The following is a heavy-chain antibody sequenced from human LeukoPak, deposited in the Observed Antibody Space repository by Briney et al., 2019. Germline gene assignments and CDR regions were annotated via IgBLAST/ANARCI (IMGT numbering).Heavy chain of an antibody. CDR3: ARDRSSDKYYYYGMDV. J-gene: IGHJ6*02. V-gene: IGHV4-31*03. CDR2: IYYSGST. CDR1: GGSISSGGHY. D-gene: IGHD6-6*01. Sequence: PSQTLSLTCTVSGGSISSGGHYWSWIRQHPGKGLEWIGYIYYSGSTYYNPSLKSRVTISVDTSKNQFSLKLSSVTAADTAVYYCARDRSSDKYYYYGMDVWGQGTTVTVSS.